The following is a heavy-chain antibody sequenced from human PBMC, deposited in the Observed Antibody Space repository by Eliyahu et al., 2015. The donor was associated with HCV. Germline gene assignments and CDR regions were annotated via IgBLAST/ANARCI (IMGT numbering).Heavy chain of an antibody. D-gene: IGHD2-15*01. CDR1: GFTFSSYA. V-gene: IGHV3-23*01. CDR3: AKRCSDGSCYVDY. Sequence: EVQLLESGGGLVQPGGSLRLSCVASGFTFSSYAMSWVRQAPGKGLEWVSGTPGGGRSTYYADSVKGRFTISRDNSKNTLYLQMNSLRAEDTAVYYCAKRCSDGSCYVDYWGQGTLVTVFS. J-gene: IGHJ4*02. CDR2: TPGGGRST.